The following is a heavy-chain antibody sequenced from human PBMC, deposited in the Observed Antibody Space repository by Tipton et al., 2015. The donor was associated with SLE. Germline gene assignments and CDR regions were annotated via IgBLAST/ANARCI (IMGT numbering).Heavy chain of an antibody. CDR2: IRKNSYSYTT. V-gene: IGHV3-72*01. D-gene: IGHD6-13*01. J-gene: IGHJ5*02. CDR1: GFTFSDHF. CDR3: ARVTSAAGSDWLDP. Sequence: SLRLSCAASGFTFSDHFMDWVRQAPGKGLEWVGRIRKNSYSYTTEYAASVKGRFTISRDDSNNSLYLQMNSLKTEDTAVYYCARVTSAAGSDWLDPWGQGTLVTVSS.